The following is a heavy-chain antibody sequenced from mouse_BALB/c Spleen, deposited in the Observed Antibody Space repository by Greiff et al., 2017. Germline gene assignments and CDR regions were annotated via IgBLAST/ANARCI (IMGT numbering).Heavy chain of an antibody. D-gene: IGHD3-1*01. J-gene: IGHJ1*01. CDR2: ISNLAYSI. CDR3: ARDGEGYFWYFDV. Sequence: DVQLVESGGGLLQPGGSRKLSCAASGFTFSDYGMAWVRQAPGKGPEWVAFISNLAYSIYYADTVTGRFTISRENAKNTLYLEMSSLRSEDTAMYYCARDGEGYFWYFDVWGAGTTVTVSS. V-gene: IGHV5-15*02. CDR1: GFTFSDYG.